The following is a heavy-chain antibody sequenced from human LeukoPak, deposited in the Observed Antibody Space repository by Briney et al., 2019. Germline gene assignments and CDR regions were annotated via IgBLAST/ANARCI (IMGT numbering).Heavy chain of an antibody. Sequence: SETLSLTCTVSVVSISSSSYYWGWIRQPPGKGLEWIGRIYYGGSTYYNPSLKSRVTISVDTSKNQFSLKLSSVTAADTAVYYCARPTQYSSSHTAYNWLDPWGEGTLVTVSS. D-gene: IGHD6-13*01. V-gene: IGHV4-39*01. CDR1: VVSISSSSYY. CDR3: ARPTQYSSSHTAYNWLDP. J-gene: IGHJ5*02. CDR2: IYYGGST.